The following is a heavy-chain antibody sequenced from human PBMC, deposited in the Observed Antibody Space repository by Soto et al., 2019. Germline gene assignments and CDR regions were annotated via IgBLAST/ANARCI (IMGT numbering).Heavy chain of an antibody. CDR3: ARGRDYDFWSGYYPPADV. Sequence: TLSLTCAVYGGSFSGYYWSWIRQPPGKGLEWIGEINHSGSTNYNPSLKSRVTISVDTSKNQFSLKLSSVTAADTAVYYCARGRDYDFWSGYYPPADVWGQGTTVTVSS. D-gene: IGHD3-3*01. J-gene: IGHJ6*02. CDR1: GGSFSGYY. V-gene: IGHV4-34*01. CDR2: INHSGST.